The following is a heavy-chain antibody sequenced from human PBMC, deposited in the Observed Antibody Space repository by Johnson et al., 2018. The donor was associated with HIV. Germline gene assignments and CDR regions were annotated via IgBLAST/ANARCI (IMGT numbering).Heavy chain of an antibody. V-gene: IGHV3-30*14. CDR3: GRDRLMTATLFPDAFDI. CDR2: ISYNGSDT. J-gene: IGHJ3*02. Sequence: VQLVESGGGLIQPGGSLRLSCAASGFTFSSYAMHWVRQAPGKGLEWVTVISYNGSDTYNADSVKGRFTISRDNSKNTLYLQMNSLRAGDTAVYYCGRDRLMTATLFPDAFDIWGQGTMVTVSS. D-gene: IGHD3-16*01. CDR1: GFTFSSYA.